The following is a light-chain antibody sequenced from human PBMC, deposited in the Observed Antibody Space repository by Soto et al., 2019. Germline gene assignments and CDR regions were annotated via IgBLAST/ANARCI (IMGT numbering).Light chain of an antibody. CDR3: QQYNDWPLT. J-gene: IGKJ1*01. CDR1: QGVSSY. CDR2: DAS. Sequence: EIVLTQSPATLSLSPGERATLACRASQGVSSYLGWYQQRPGQAPRLLLYDASNRATGIPARFSGTGSGTEFTLTISSLQSEDFALYYCQQYNDWPLTFGQGTKVDIK. V-gene: IGKV3D-15*01.